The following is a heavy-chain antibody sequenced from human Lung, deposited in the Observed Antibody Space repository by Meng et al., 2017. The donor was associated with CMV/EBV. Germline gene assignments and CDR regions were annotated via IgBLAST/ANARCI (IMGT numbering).Heavy chain of an antibody. CDR2: IGPSGGNT. D-gene: IGHD6-13*01. V-gene: IGHV3-23*01. CDR1: GFTFSSYV. CDR3: AKAGYSSSWYVVDY. Sequence: GESXKISCAASGFTFSSYVMTWVRQAPGKGLEWVSGIGPSGGNTYYADSVKGRFTISRDNSRNTLYLQMNGLRAEDTAVYYCAKAGYSSSWYVVDYWGQGTLVTVSS. J-gene: IGHJ4*02.